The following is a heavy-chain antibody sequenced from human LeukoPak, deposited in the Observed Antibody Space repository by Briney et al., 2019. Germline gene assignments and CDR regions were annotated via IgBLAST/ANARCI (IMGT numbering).Heavy chain of an antibody. Sequence: ASVKVSCKASGNTFNGYYMHWVRQAPGQGLEWMGWINPNSGGTNYAQKFQGRVTMTRDTSISTAYMELSRLRSDDTAVYYCARDKGIAARNWFDPWGQGTLVTVSS. CDR3: ARDKGIAARNWFDP. J-gene: IGHJ5*02. CDR2: INPNSGGT. D-gene: IGHD6-6*01. CDR1: GNTFNGYY. V-gene: IGHV1-2*02.